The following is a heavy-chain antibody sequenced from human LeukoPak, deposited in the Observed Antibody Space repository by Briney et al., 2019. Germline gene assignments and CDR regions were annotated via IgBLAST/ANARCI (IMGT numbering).Heavy chain of an antibody. V-gene: IGHV4-59*01. Sequence: TSETLSLTCTVSGGSISSYYWSWIRQPPGKGLEWIGYIYDSGSTNYTPSLKSRVTISVDTSKNQFSLKLSSVTAADTAVYYCARGENGEPFDYWGQGTLVTVSS. CDR3: ARGENGEPFDY. CDR1: GGSISSYY. CDR2: IYDSGST. J-gene: IGHJ4*02. D-gene: IGHD4-17*01.